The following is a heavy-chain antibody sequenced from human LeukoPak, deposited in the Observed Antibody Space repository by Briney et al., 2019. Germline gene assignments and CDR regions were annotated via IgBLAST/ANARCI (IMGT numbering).Heavy chain of an antibody. J-gene: IGHJ3*02. D-gene: IGHD2-21*02. CDR1: GGSISSYY. CDR2: IYYSGST. CDR3: ARSPKHIVVVTAISGAFDI. Sequence: PSETLSLTCTVSGGSISSYYWSWIRQPPGKGLEWIGYIYYSGSTNYNPSLKSRVTISVDTSKNQFSLKLSSVTAADTAVYYCARSPKHIVVVTAISGAFDIWGQGTMVTVSS. V-gene: IGHV4-59*01.